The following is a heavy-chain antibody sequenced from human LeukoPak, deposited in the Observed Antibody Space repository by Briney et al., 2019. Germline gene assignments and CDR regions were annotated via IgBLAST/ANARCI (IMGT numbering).Heavy chain of an antibody. J-gene: IGHJ4*02. V-gene: IGHV1-69*04. CDR3: ARLRGVVGPTPRRKDFDY. Sequence: SVRVSCKASGGTFSSYAISWVRQAPGQGLEWMGRIIPILGIANYAQKFQGRVTITADKSTSTAYMELSSLRSEDTAVYYCARLRGVVGPTPRRKDFDYWGQGTLVTVSS. D-gene: IGHD1-26*01. CDR1: GGTFSSYA. CDR2: IIPILGIA.